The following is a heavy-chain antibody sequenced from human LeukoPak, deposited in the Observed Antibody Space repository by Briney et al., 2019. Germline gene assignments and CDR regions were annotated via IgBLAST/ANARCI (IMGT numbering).Heavy chain of an antibody. CDR1: GYSISSGYY. CDR3: ARHKGYGDPWYFDY. V-gene: IGHV4-38-2*02. D-gene: IGHD4-17*01. CDR2: IYHSGST. Sequence: SETLSLTCTVSGYSISSGYYWGWIRQPPGKGLEWIGSIYHSGSTYYNPSLKSRVTISVDTSKNQFSLKLSSVTAADTAVYYCARHKGYGDPWYFDYWGQGTLVTVSS. J-gene: IGHJ4*02.